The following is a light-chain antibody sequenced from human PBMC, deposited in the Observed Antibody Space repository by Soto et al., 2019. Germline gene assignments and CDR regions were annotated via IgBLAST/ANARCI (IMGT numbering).Light chain of an antibody. Sequence: EFGWTHSPGTLSLSPGGRATVSFRGIQSVGSNYLAWYQQKPGQAPRLLIYGASSRATGIADRFSGSGSGTDFTLTISRLEPEDFALYYCQQYGYSPITFGQGTRLEIK. CDR1: QSVGSNY. J-gene: IGKJ5*01. CDR3: QQYGYSPIT. V-gene: IGKV3-20*01. CDR2: GAS.